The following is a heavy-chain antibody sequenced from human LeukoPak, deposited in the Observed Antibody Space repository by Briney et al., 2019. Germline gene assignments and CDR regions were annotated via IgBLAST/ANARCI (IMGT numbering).Heavy chain of an antibody. J-gene: IGHJ5*02. CDR2: ISAYNGNT. CDR1: GGTFSSYA. D-gene: IGHD3-22*01. V-gene: IGHV1-18*01. Sequence: ASVKVSCKASGGTFSSYAISWVRQAPGQGLEWMGWISAYNGNTNYAQKLQGRVTMTEDTSTDTAYMELSSLRSEDTAVYYCATGPLNYYDSSGQGWFDPWGQGTLVTVSS. CDR3: ATGPLNYYDSSGQGWFDP.